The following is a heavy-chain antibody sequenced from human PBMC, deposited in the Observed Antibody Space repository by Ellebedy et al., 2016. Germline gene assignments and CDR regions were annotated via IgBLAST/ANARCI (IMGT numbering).Heavy chain of an antibody. J-gene: IGHJ5*02. Sequence: SETLSLTXTVSGGSISSYYWSWIRQPAGKGLEWIGRIYTSGRTNYNPSLKSRVTMSVDTSKNQFSLKLSSVTAADTAVYYCARDASIAAFDPWGQGTLVTVSS. V-gene: IGHV4-4*07. CDR3: ARDASIAAFDP. CDR2: IYTSGRT. CDR1: GGSISSYY. D-gene: IGHD6-6*01.